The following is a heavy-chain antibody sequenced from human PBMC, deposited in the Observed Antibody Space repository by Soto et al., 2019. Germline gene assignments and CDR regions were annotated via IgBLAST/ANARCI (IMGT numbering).Heavy chain of an antibody. V-gene: IGHV4-31*03. CDR2: IYYSGST. Sequence: QVQLQESGPGLVKPSQTLSLTCTVSGGSISSGDYYWSWIRQHPGKGLEWIGYIYYSGSTYYNPSLKSRVTLLVDTSKNQFSLKLSSVTAADTAVYYCARGPGSGWYDYWGQGTLVTVSS. D-gene: IGHD6-19*01. J-gene: IGHJ4*02. CDR1: GGSISSGDYY. CDR3: ARGPGSGWYDY.